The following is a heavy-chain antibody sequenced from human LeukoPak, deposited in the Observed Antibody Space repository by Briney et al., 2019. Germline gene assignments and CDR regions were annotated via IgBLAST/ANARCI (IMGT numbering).Heavy chain of an antibody. D-gene: IGHD1-26*01. Sequence: PSETLSLTCTVSAGSISSGGYYWSWIRQPPGKGLEWIGYIYHSGSTYYNPSLKSRVTISVDRSKNQFSLKLSSVTAADTAVYYCARVIGVGATGAFDIWGQGTMVTVSS. J-gene: IGHJ3*02. CDR1: AGSISSGGYY. CDR3: ARVIGVGATGAFDI. CDR2: IYHSGST. V-gene: IGHV4-30-2*01.